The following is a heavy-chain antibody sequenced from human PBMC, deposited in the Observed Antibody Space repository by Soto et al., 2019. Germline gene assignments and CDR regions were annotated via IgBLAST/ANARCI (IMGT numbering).Heavy chain of an antibody. Sequence: EVQLVESGGALVQPGGSLRLSCAASGFTVSTNSMSWVRQAPGKGLEWVSILFSGGATNYADSVRGRFIISRDNTLNTVYLQMNLLRAEDTAMYYCARGAYFDDSTAYPVVFDHWGHGTLVTVSS. CDR1: GFTVSTNS. D-gene: IGHD3-22*01. CDR2: LFSGGAT. J-gene: IGHJ4*01. CDR3: ARGAYFDDSTAYPVVFDH. V-gene: IGHV3-66*01.